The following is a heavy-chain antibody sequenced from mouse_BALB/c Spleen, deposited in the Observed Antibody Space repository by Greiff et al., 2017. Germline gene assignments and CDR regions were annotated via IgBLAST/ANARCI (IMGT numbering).Heavy chain of an antibody. CDR2: INPSTGYT. D-gene: IGHD4-1*01. CDR3: ARSDWVLYFDY. J-gene: IGHJ2*01. V-gene: IGHV1-7*01. CDR1: GYTFTSYW. Sequence: VQLVESGAELAKPGASVKMSCKASGYTFTSYWMHWVKQRPGQGLEWIGYINPSTGYTEYNQKFKDKATLTADKSSSTAYMQLSSLTSEDSAVYYCARSDWVLYFDYWGQGTTLTVSS.